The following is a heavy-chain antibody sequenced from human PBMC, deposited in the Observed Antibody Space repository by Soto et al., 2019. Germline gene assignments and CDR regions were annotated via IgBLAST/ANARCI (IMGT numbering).Heavy chain of an antibody. J-gene: IGHJ4*02. Sequence: EVQLVESGGGLVQPGGSLTLSCAASGFTFSNSAMNWVRQAPGKGLEWISWISSTSETIYYADSVKGRFTISRDNAKNSLYLHMNKLRYADTAVYYCARIGYWGEGALVTVAS. CDR2: ISSTSETI. V-gene: IGHV3-48*02. CDR3: ARIGY. CDR1: GFTFSNSA.